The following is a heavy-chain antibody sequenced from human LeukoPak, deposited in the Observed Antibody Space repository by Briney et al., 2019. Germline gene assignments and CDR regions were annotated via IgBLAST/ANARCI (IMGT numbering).Heavy chain of an antibody. D-gene: IGHD5-12*01. CDR3: ASRKNSGYDERGTNWFDP. CDR2: INHSGST. V-gene: IGHV4-34*01. Sequence: PSETLSLTCAVYGGSFSGYYWSWIRQPPGKGLEWIGEINHSGSTNYNPSLKSRVTISVDTSKNQFSLKLSSVTAADTAVYYCASRKNSGYDERGTNWFDPWGQGALVTVSS. J-gene: IGHJ5*02. CDR1: GGSFSGYY.